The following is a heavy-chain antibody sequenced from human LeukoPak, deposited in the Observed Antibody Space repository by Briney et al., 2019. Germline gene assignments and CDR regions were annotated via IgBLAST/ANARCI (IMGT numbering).Heavy chain of an antibody. V-gene: IGHV4-59*01. D-gene: IGHD1-26*01. Sequence: SETLSLTCTVSGGSTSSYYWSWIRQPPGKGLGWIGYIYYGGSTSYNPSLKSRVTISVDTSKNQLSLKLSSVTAADTAVYYCARYHRGSYYFDYWGQGTLVTVSS. J-gene: IGHJ4*02. CDR3: ARYHRGSYYFDY. CDR1: GGSTSSYY. CDR2: IYYGGST.